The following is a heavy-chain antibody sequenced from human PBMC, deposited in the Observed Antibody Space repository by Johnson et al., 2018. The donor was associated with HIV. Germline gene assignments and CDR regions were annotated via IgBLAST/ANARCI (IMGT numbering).Heavy chain of an antibody. Sequence: VKLVESGGGLVQPGGSLRLSCAASGFTVSSNYMSWVRQAPGKGLEWVSVIYSGGSTYYADSVKGRFTISRDNSKNTLYLQMNSLRAEDTAVYYCARERDSGSYGDAFDIWGQGTMVTVSS. J-gene: IGHJ3*02. CDR1: GFTVSSNY. CDR3: ARERDSGSYGDAFDI. CDR2: IYSGGST. D-gene: IGHD1-26*01. V-gene: IGHV3-66*02.